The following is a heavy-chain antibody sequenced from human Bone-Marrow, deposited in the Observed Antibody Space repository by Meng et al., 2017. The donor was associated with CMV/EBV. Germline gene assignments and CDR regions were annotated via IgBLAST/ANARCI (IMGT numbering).Heavy chain of an antibody. D-gene: IGHD2-8*02. CDR1: GDSISRNLW. V-gene: IGHV4-4*02. CDR3: ARSPGFWSLAY. CDR2: ISYSGDT. Sequence: SETLSLTCAVSGDSISRNLWWSWVRQPPGKGLEWIGEISYSGDTKYNPSLQSRATISSDTTNNRFSLRLNSVTAADTGVYFCARSPGFWSLAYWGRGTLVPVYS. J-gene: IGHJ4*02.